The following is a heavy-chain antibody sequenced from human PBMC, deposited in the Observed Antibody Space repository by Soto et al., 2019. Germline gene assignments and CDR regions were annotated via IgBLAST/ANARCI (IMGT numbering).Heavy chain of an antibody. Sequence: QVQLQESGPGLVKPSETLSLTCTVSGGSVSSGRYYWSWIRQPPGKGLEGIGYNYYSGSTNYNPSLTSRVTRSVVTSKNLFALKLSSVAAADTAVSYCARETLSGAEGCYYYGMDVWGQGTKVTVSS. CDR3: ARETLSGAEGCYYYGMDV. D-gene: IGHD2-15*01. V-gene: IGHV4-61*01. CDR2: NYYSGST. CDR1: GGSVSSGRYY. J-gene: IGHJ6*02.